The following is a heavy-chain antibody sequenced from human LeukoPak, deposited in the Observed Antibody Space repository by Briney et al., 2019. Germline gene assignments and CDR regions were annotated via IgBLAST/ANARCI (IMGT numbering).Heavy chain of an antibody. V-gene: IGHV4-34*01. CDR1: GGSFSGYY. Sequence: SETLSLTCAVYGGSFSGYYWSWIRQPPGKGLEWLGEINHSGSTNYNPSLKSRVTISVDTSKNQFSLKLSSVTAADTAVYYCARGPNYDFWSGYYAGGGQGTLVTVSS. CDR2: INHSGST. D-gene: IGHD3-3*01. CDR3: ARGPNYDFWSGYYAG. J-gene: IGHJ4*02.